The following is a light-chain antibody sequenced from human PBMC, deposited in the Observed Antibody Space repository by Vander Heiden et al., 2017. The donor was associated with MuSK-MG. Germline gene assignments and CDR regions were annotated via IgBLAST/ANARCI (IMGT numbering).Light chain of an antibody. CDR2: GAS. Sequence: DIQMTQSPSALSASVGDRVTITCRASQNINTYLNWYQQRPGKPPKVLIYGASTLVSGVPSRFTGSGSGTDFTLTISSLQPEDFATYYCQQSDDIPVTFGQGTRLDIK. CDR1: QNINTY. J-gene: IGKJ5*01. V-gene: IGKV1-39*01. CDR3: QQSDDIPVT.